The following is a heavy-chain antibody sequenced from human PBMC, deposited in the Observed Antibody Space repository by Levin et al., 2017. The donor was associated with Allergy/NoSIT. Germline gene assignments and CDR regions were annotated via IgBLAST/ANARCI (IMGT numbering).Heavy chain of an antibody. D-gene: IGHD6-19*01. CDR2: ISWNSGSI. CDR1: GFTFDDYA. J-gene: IGHJ4*02. CDR3: AKAYVAEAGRLDY. Sequence: GGSLRLSCAASGFTFDDYAMHWVRQAPGKGLEWVSGISWNSGSIGYGDSVKGRFTISRDNAKNALYLQMNSLRPEDTALYYCAKAYVAEAGRLDYWGQGTLVTVSS. V-gene: IGHV3-9*01.